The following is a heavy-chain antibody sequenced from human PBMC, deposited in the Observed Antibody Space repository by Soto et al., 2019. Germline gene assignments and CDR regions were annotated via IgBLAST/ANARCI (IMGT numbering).Heavy chain of an antibody. J-gene: IGHJ5*02. Sequence: ETLSLTCTVSGGSISSYFWSWIRQPPGKGLEWIGYIYYSGSTNYNPSLKSRVTISVDTSKNQFSLKLSSVTAADTAVYYCARDPKGNNWFDPWGQGTLVTVSS. V-gene: IGHV4-59*01. CDR2: IYYSGST. CDR3: ARDPKGNNWFDP. CDR1: GGSISSYF.